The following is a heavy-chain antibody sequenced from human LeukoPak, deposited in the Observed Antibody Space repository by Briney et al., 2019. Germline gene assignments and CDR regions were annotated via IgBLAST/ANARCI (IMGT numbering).Heavy chain of an antibody. J-gene: IGHJ6*04. Sequence: ASVKVSCKVSGHTLSELSMHWVRQGPGKGLEWIGGFDPEDVETIHAQKFQGRVTMTEDTSIETTYMELTSLTSEDTAVYYCATGHYYGSGRLPQAMDVWGKGTTVTISS. D-gene: IGHD3-10*01. CDR1: GHTLSELS. CDR2: FDPEDVET. V-gene: IGHV1-24*01. CDR3: ATGHYYGSGRLPQAMDV.